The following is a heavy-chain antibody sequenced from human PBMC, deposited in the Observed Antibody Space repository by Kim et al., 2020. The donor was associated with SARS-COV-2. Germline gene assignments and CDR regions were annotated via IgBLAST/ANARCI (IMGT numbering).Heavy chain of an antibody. V-gene: IGHV3-21*01. Sequence: IYYADSVKGRFTISRDNAKNSLYLQMNSLRAEDTAVYYCAVGGSGSTAGYWGQRTLVTVSS. D-gene: IGHD3-10*01. J-gene: IGHJ4*02. CDR3: AVGGSGSTAGY. CDR2: I.